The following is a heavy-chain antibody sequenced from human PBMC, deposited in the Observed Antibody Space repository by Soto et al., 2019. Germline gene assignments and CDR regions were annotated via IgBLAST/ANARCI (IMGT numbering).Heavy chain of an antibody. CDR3: ARQGYCSSTSCYMRFHEQNYYYYMDV. V-gene: IGHV4-59*08. CDR1: GGSISSYY. Sequence: SETLFLTCTVSGGSISSYYWSWIRQPPGKGLEWIGYIYYSGSTNYNPSLKSRVTISVDTSKNQFSLKLSSVTAADTAVYYCARQGYCSSTSCYMRFHEQNYYYYMDVWGKGTTVTVSS. D-gene: IGHD2-2*02. J-gene: IGHJ6*03. CDR2: IYYSGST.